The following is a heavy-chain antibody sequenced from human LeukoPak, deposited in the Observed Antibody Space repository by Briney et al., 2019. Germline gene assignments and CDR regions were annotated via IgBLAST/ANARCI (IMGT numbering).Heavy chain of an antibody. J-gene: IGHJ4*02. D-gene: IGHD1-1*01. CDR1: GFTFSSYA. Sequence: PGGSLRLSCAASGFTFSSYAMSWVRQAPGKGLEWVSAISGSGGSTYHADSVKGRSTISRDNSKNTLYLQMNSLRAEDTAVYYCAKATGTTRPGIGVDYWGQGTLVTVSS. CDR3: AKATGTTRPGIGVDY. CDR2: ISGSGGST. V-gene: IGHV3-23*01.